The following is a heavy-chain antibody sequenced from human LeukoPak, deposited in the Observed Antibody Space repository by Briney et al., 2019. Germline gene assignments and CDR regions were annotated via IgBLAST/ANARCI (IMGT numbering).Heavy chain of an antibody. CDR3: ARQRLWADY. V-gene: IGHV4-39*01. Sequence: PSETLSLTCTVSGDSMSGHYWGWFRQPPGKGLEWIGTIYYSGSTYYTPSLKSRVTIFVDTSKKYFSLKLSSVTAADTAVYYCARQRLWADYWGQGTLVTVSS. J-gene: IGHJ4*02. CDR2: IYYSGST. CDR1: GDSMSGHY. D-gene: IGHD1-26*01.